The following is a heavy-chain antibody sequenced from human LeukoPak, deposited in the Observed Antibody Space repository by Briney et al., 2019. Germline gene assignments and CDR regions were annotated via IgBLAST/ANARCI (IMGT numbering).Heavy chain of an antibody. CDR1: GFTFTTYG. J-gene: IGHJ4*02. CDR2: ISYDGSYK. Sequence: PGRSLRLSCAASGFTFTTYGMHWVRQAPGKGLEWVAIISYDGSYKYYVDSVKGRFTISRDNSKNTLYLQMNSLRAEDTAVYYCARGYYYDSIGYFLGSPRHYFDYWGQGTLVTASS. D-gene: IGHD3-22*01. CDR3: ARGYYYDSIGYFLGSPRHYFDY. V-gene: IGHV3-30*03.